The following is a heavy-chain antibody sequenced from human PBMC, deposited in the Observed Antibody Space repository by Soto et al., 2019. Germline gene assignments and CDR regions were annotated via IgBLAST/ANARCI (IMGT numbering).Heavy chain of an antibody. Sequence: SETLSLTCAVYGGSFSGYYWSWIRQPPGKGLEWIGEINHSVSTNYNPSLKSRVTISVDTSKNQFSLKLSSVTAADTAVYYCARFTPVLRFLEWLLPSNWFDPWGQGTLVTVSS. V-gene: IGHV4-34*01. CDR1: GGSFSGYY. J-gene: IGHJ5*02. D-gene: IGHD3-3*01. CDR3: ARFTPVLRFLEWLLPSNWFDP. CDR2: INHSVST.